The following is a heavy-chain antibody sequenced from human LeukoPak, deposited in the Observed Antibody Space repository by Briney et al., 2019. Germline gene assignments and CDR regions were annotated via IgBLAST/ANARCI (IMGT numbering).Heavy chain of an antibody. D-gene: IGHD1-26*01. CDR1: GGSISSYY. CDR3: ARWENYYYYGMDV. V-gene: IGHV4-59*01. Sequence: PSETLSLTCTVSGGSISSYYWSWIRQPPGKGLEWIGYIYYSGSTNYNPSLKSRVTISVDTSKNQFSLKLSSVTAADTAVYYCARWENYYYYGMDVWGQGTTVTVSS. CDR2: IYYSGST. J-gene: IGHJ6*02.